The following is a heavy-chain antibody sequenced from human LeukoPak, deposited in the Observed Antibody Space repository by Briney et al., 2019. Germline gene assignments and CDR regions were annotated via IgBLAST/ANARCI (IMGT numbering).Heavy chain of an antibody. CDR3: ARDLDYGGYSNFDF. Sequence: GGSLRLSCAASGFTLSRYWMHWVRHAPGKGLVWVSRIKSDGSSIIYADSVKGRFTISRDNAKNTLWLQMNSLRADDTAVYYCARDLDYGGYSNFDFWGQGTLVTVPS. J-gene: IGHJ4*02. CDR1: GFTLSRYW. V-gene: IGHV3-74*01. CDR2: IKSDGSSI. D-gene: IGHD4-23*01.